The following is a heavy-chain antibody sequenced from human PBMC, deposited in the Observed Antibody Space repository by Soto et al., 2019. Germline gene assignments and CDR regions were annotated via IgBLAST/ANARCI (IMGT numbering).Heavy chain of an antibody. CDR1: GGTFSSYT. J-gene: IGHJ4*02. V-gene: IGHV1-69*04. CDR3: ARDFVSDFDY. D-gene: IGHD3-16*02. Sequence: GASVKVSCKASGGTFSSYTISWVRQAPGQGLEWMGRIIPILGIANYADSVKGRFTISKDNSKNTLYLQMNSLRAEDTAVYYCARDFVSDFDYWGQGTLVTVSS. CDR2: IIPILGIA.